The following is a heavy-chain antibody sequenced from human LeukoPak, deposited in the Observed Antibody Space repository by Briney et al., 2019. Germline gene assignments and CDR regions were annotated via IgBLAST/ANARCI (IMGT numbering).Heavy chain of an antibody. V-gene: IGHV4-39*01. CDR2: IYYSGST. D-gene: IGHD3-22*01. J-gene: IGHJ5*02. CDR1: GGSISSSSYY. CDR3: ASLRYYYDSSGYEFDP. Sequence: SETLSLTCTVSGGSISSSSYYWGWIRQPPGKGLECIGSIYYSGSTYYNPSLKSRVTISVDTSKNQFSLKLSSVTAADTAVYYCASLRYYYDSSGYEFDPWGQETLVTVSS.